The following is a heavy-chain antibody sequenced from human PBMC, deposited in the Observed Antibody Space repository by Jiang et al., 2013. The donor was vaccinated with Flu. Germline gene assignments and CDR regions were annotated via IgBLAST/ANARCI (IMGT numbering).Heavy chain of an antibody. Sequence: QTLSLTCVISGDSISNNVVAWNWIRQSPSRGLEWLGKTRYISRWLTEYSVSVQGRITINPDTSRNQLSLQLDSATPDDTAIYYCVRDYNWAFDSWGQGTLVTVSS. V-gene: IGHV6-1*01. CDR3: VRDYNWAFDS. J-gene: IGHJ4*02. CDR2: TRYISRWLT. D-gene: IGHD1-1*01. CDR1: GDSISNNVVA.